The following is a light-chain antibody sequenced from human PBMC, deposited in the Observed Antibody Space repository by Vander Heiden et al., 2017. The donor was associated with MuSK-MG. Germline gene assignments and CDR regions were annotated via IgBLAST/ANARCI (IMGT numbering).Light chain of an antibody. V-gene: IGKV1-27*01. CDR2: TAS. CDR1: QGIRNY. CDR3: QKYDDAPWT. J-gene: IGKJ1*01. Sequence: DIQMTQSPSSLSASVGDRVTITCRASQGIRNYLAWYQQKPGKAPKLLIYTASTLQSGVPSRFSGSGSGTDFTLIISGLQPEDVATYYCQKYDDAPWTFGQGTKVEIK.